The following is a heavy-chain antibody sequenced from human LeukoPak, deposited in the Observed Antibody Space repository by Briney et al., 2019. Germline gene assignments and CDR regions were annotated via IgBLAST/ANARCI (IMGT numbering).Heavy chain of an antibody. V-gene: IGHV3-48*01. CDR3: AYNPYDFWSGYILFDY. D-gene: IGHD3-3*01. CDR2: ISSSSTI. J-gene: IGHJ4*02. Sequence: PGGSLRLSCAASGFTFSSYSMNWVRQAPGKGLEWVSYISSSSTIYYADSVKGRFTISRDNAKNSLYLQMNSLRAEDAAVYYCAYNPYDFWSGYILFDYWGQGTLVTVSS. CDR1: GFTFSSYS.